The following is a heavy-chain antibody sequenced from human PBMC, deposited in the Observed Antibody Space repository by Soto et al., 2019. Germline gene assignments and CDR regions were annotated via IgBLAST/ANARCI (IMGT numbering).Heavy chain of an antibody. CDR2: MNPNSGNT. CDR1: GYTFTSYD. V-gene: IGHV1-8*01. Sequence: ASVKVSCKASGYTFTSYDINWVRQATGQGLEWMGWMNPNSGNTGYAQKFQGRVTMTRNTSISTAYMELSSLRSEDTAVYYCARSVYIWGSYRTYYYYYMDVWGKGTTVTVSS. J-gene: IGHJ6*03. D-gene: IGHD3-16*02. CDR3: ARSVYIWGSYRTYYYYYMDV.